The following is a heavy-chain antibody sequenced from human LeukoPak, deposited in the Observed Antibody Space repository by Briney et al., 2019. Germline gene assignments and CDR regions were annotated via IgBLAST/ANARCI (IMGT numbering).Heavy chain of an antibody. CDR2: IYTSGST. D-gene: IGHD6-19*01. J-gene: IGHJ4*02. V-gene: IGHV4-4*07. Sequence: SETLSLTCTVSGGSISSYYWSWIRQPAGKGLEWIGRIYTSGSTNYNPSLKSRVTMSVDTSKNRFSLKLSSVTAADTAVYYCARVGLRYSSGWILDYWGQGTLVTVSS. CDR3: ARVGLRYSSGWILDY. CDR1: GGSISSYY.